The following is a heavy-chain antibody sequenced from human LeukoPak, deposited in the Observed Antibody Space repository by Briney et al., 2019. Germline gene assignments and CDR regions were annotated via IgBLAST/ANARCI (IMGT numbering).Heavy chain of an antibody. CDR2: IIPIFGTA. V-gene: IGHV1-69*01. CDR1: GGTFSSYA. D-gene: IGHD5-18*01. Sequence: KISCKASGGTFSSYAISWVRQAPGQGLEWMGGIIPIFGTANYAQKFQGRVTITADESTSTAYMELSSLRSEDTAVYYCASSARYNDYYYYYMDVWGKGTTVTVSS. J-gene: IGHJ6*03. CDR3: ASSARYNDYYYYYMDV.